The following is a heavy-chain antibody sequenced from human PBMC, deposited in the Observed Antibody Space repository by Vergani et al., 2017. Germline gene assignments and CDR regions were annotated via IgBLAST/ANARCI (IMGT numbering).Heavy chain of an antibody. CDR1: GGSISSSSYY. CDR2: IYYSGST. J-gene: IGHJ1*01. CDR3: AKDRSLAAAGLEYFQH. D-gene: IGHD6-13*01. Sequence: QLQLQESGPGLVKPSETLSLTCTVSGGSISSSSYYWGWIRQPPGKGLEWIGSIYYSGSTYYNPSLKSRVTISVDTSKNQFSLKLSSVTAADTAVYYCAKDRSLAAAGLEYFQHWGQGTLVTVSS. V-gene: IGHV4-39*07.